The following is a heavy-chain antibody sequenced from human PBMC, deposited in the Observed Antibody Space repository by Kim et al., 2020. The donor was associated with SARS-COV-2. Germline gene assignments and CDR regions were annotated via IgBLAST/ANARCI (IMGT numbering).Heavy chain of an antibody. CDR3: AREIRKAPPIRLYGMDV. V-gene: IGHV4-59*12. Sequence: SETLSLTCTVSGGSISSYYWSWIRQPPGKGLEWIGYIYYSGSTNYSPSLKSRVTISVDTSKNQFSLKLSSVTAADTAVYYCAREIRKAPPIRLYGMDVWGQGTTVTVSS. CDR1: GGSISSYY. J-gene: IGHJ6*02. CDR2: IYYSGST.